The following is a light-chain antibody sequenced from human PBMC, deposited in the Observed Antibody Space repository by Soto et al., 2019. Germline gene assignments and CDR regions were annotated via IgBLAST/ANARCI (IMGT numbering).Light chain of an antibody. CDR3: QQYGSSPFT. V-gene: IGKV3-20*01. J-gene: IGKJ3*01. CDR2: GVS. Sequence: EIVLTQSPGTLSLSPGERATLSCRASQTITLNYLAWYQQKPGQAPRLLIYGVSTRATGIPDKFSGSGSGTDFTLTISRLEPEDFAVYYCQQYGSSPFTFGPGSKVYIK. CDR1: QTITLNY.